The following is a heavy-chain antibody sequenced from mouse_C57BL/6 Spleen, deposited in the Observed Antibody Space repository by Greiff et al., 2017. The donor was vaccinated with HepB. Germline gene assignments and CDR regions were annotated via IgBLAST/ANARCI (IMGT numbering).Heavy chain of an antibody. CDR2: IYPGNSDT. CDR1: GYTFTSYW. J-gene: IGHJ4*01. V-gene: IGHV1-5*01. Sequence: VQLQQSGTVLARPGASVKMSCKTSGYTFTSYWMHWVKQRPGQGLEWIGAIYPGNSDTSYNQKFKGKAKLTAVTSASTAYMELSSLTNEDSAVYYCTREDDGYYVDYAMDYWGQGTSVTVSS. CDR3: TREDDGYYVDYAMDY. D-gene: IGHD2-3*01.